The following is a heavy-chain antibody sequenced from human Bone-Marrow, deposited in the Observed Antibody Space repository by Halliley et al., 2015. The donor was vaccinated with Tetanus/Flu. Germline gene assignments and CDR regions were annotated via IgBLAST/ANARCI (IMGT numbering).Heavy chain of an antibody. D-gene: IGHD3-3*01. CDR3: ATRPGEVVMPVFED. V-gene: IGHV3-23*01. CDR2: ISGRGDAA. Sequence: VSGISGRGDAAYYADSVKGRFSISRDNSKNTMYLEMNGLRAEDTAVYYCATRPGEVVMPVFEDWGQGTLVTVSS. J-gene: IGHJ4*02.